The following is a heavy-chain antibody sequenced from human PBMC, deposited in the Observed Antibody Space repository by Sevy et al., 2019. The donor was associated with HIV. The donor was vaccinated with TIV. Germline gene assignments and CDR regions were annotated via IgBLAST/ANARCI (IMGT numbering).Heavy chain of an antibody. CDR3: AKDSYYDSSGYLDA. Sequence: GGSLRLSCAASGFTFEDYALHWVRQVPGKGLEWVSGISWNSGRIGYADSVKGRFTISRDNAKNSLYLQMNSLRAEDTAFYYCAKDSYYDSSGYLDAWGQGTLVTASS. D-gene: IGHD3-22*01. CDR1: GFTFEDYA. CDR2: ISWNSGRI. V-gene: IGHV3-9*01. J-gene: IGHJ4*02.